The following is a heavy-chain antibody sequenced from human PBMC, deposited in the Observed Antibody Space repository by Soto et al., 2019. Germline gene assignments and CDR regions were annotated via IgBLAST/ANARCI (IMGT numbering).Heavy chain of an antibody. CDR2: INVIGST. Sequence: SETLSLTCAVYGGSFSSYHWIWIRQPPGKGLEWIGEINVIGSTNYNPSLKSRVTISVDTPKNQFSLKLTSMTAADTAVYYCARGYDTALAPIFWGQGSLVTVSS. V-gene: IGHV4-34*01. D-gene: IGHD5-18*01. CDR1: GGSFSSYH. J-gene: IGHJ4*02. CDR3: ARGYDTALAPIF.